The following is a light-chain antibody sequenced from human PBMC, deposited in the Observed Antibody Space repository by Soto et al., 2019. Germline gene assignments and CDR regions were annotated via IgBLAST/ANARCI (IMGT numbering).Light chain of an antibody. CDR2: EVS. J-gene: IGLJ2*01. CDR1: SSDIGSYNL. Sequence: QSVLTQPASVSGSPGQSITISCTGASSDIGSYNLVSWYQQHLGKAPKLMIYEVSKRPSGVSNRFSGSKSGNTASLTISGLQAEDEADYYCCSYAGSSIVIFGGGTKLTVL. CDR3: CSYAGSSIVI. V-gene: IGLV2-23*02.